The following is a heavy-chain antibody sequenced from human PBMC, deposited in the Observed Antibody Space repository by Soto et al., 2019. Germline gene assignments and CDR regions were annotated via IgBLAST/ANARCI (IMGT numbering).Heavy chain of an antibody. CDR3: ARESEDLTSKFDY. CDR2: ISSTTNYI. Sequence: VGSLRLSCAASGFTFTRYSMNWVRQAPGKGLEWVSSISSTTNYIYYGDSMKGRFTISRDNAKNSLYLEMNSLRAEDTGVYYCARESEDLTSKFDYWGHGTLVTVSS. J-gene: IGHJ4*01. CDR1: GFTFTRYS. V-gene: IGHV3-21*06.